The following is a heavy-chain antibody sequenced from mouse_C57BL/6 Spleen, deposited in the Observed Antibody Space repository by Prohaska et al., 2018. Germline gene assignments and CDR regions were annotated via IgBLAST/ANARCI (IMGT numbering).Heavy chain of an antibody. CDR2: IDPSDSET. CDR1: GYTFTSYW. V-gene: IGHV1-52*01. J-gene: IGHJ1*03. CDR3: ARGLITTVVYWYFDV. Sequence: QVQLQQPGAELVRPGSSVKLSCTASGYTFTSYWMHWVKQRPIQGLEWIVNIDPSDSETHYNQKFKEKATLTVDKSSSTAYMQLSSLTSEDSAVYYCARGLITTVVYWYFDVWGTGTTVTVSS. D-gene: IGHD1-1*01.